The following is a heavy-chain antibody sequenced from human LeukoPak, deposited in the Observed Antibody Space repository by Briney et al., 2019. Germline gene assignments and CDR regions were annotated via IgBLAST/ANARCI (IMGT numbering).Heavy chain of an antibody. J-gene: IGHJ4*02. CDR3: ASIMVRGVTGDY. CDR2: IYYSGST. CDR1: GGSISSSSYY. D-gene: IGHD3-10*01. V-gene: IGHV4-39*01. Sequence: PSETLSLTCSVSGGSISSSSYYWGWLRQPPGKGLEWIGSIYYSGSTYYNPSLKSRVTISVDTSKNQLSLKLSSVTAADTAVYYCASIMVRGVTGDYWGQGTLVTVSS.